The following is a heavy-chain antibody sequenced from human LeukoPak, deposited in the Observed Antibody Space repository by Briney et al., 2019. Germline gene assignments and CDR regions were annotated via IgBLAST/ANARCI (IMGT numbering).Heavy chain of an antibody. D-gene: IGHD1-26*01. CDR2: INSDGIST. J-gene: IGHJ4*02. V-gene: IGHV3-74*01. CDR1: GFTFSSYW. Sequence: GGSLRLSCAASGFTFSSYWMHWVRQAPGKGLVWVSRINSDGISTTYADSVKGRFSISRDNTQNSLSLQMNSLRAEDTAVYYCVREAAATLFDYWGQGTLVTVSS. CDR3: VREAAATLFDY.